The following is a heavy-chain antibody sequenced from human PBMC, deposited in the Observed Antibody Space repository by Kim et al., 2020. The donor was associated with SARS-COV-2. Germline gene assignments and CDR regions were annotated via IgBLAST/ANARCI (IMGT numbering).Heavy chain of an antibody. J-gene: IGHJ4*02. D-gene: IGHD4-17*01. Sequence: GGSLRLSCAASGFTFSSYAMSWVRQAPGKGLEWVSAISGSGGSTYYADSVKGRFTISRDNSKNTLYLQMNSLRAEDTAVYYCAKTRVPKVTTKYYFDYWGQGTLVTVSS. CDR3: AKTRVPKVTTKYYFDY. CDR1: GFTFSSYA. CDR2: ISGSGGST. V-gene: IGHV3-23*01.